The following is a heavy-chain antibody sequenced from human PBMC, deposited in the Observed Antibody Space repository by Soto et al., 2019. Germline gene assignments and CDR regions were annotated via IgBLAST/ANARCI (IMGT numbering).Heavy chain of an antibody. Sequence: GGSLRLSCVASGFISSTYAMHWVRQAPGKGLEWISGISGSGGVTSYADSVKGRFTVSRDNSRNTMFLQMNSLRAEDTAVYYCAKDAVMFSSSFNYFDFWGHGTLVTVSS. CDR2: ISGSGGVT. CDR3: AKDAVMFSSSFNYFDF. J-gene: IGHJ4*01. D-gene: IGHD6-13*01. CDR1: GFISSTYA. V-gene: IGHV3-23*01.